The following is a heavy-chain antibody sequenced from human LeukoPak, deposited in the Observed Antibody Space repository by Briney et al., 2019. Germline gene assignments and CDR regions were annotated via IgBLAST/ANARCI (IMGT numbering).Heavy chain of an antibody. J-gene: IGHJ4*02. CDR3: AKGYCRGGNCYSGEDYFDY. V-gene: IGHV3-33*06. CDR1: GFTFSSYG. Sequence: GGSLRLSCAASGFTFSSYGMHWVRQAPGKGLEWVAVVWYDGSNTYYADSVKGRFTISRDNSKNTLYLQMNNLRAEDTAVYYCAKGYCRGGNCYSGEDYFDYWGQGTLVTVSS. D-gene: IGHD2-15*01. CDR2: VWYDGSNT.